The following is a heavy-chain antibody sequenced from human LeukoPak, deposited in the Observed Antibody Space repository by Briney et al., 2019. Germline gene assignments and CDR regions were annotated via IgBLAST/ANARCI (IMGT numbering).Heavy chain of an antibody. CDR3: AREPSGSYPAFDY. D-gene: IGHD1-26*01. CDR1: GFTFSSYG. J-gene: IGHJ4*02. Sequence: GGSLRLSCVASGFTFSSYGMHWVRQAPGKGLEWVSVIYSGGSTYYADSVKGRFTISRDNSKNTLYLQMNSLRAEDTAVYYCAREPSGSYPAFDYWGQGTLVTVSS. V-gene: IGHV3-66*01. CDR2: IYSGGST.